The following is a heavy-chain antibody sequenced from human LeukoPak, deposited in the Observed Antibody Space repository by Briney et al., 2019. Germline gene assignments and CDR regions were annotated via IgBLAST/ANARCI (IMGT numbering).Heavy chain of an antibody. Sequence: GGSLRLSCAASGFNVSSSYMSWVRQAPGMGLEWVSLIYTGGYTYDADSVKGRFTLSRDNSKNTVYLQMNSLRVEDTAMYYCATISDLLYYFDSWGQGTLSPSPQ. J-gene: IGHJ4*02. CDR3: ATISDLLYYFDS. V-gene: IGHV3-66*01. CDR1: GFNVSSSY. CDR2: IYTGGYT.